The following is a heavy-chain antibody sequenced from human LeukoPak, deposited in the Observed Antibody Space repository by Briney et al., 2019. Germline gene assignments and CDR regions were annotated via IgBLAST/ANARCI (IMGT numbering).Heavy chain of an antibody. J-gene: IGHJ6*03. CDR2: ISGSGGST. Sequence: PGGSLRLSCAASGFTFSSYAMSWVRQAPGKGLEWVSAISGSGGSTYYADSVKGRFTISRDNSKNTLYLQMNSLRAEDTAVYYCAKPYCSSTSCYEASYYYYYMDVWGKGTTVTVSS. V-gene: IGHV3-23*01. CDR1: GFTFSSYA. D-gene: IGHD2-2*01. CDR3: AKPYCSSTSCYEASYYYYYMDV.